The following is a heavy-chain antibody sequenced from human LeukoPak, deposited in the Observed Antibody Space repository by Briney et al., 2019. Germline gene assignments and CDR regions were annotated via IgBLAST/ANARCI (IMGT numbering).Heavy chain of an antibody. D-gene: IGHD1-26*01. CDR2: IGTDGRST. Sequence: PGGSLRLSCAASGFTFSSYWMHWVRQAPGKGLVWVSRIGTDGRSTYYADSVKGRFTSSRDNAKNTLYLQMNSLRAEDTAVYYCARELVGANSYWGQGTLVTVSS. CDR3: ARELVGANSY. CDR1: GFTFSSYW. V-gene: IGHV3-74*01. J-gene: IGHJ4*02.